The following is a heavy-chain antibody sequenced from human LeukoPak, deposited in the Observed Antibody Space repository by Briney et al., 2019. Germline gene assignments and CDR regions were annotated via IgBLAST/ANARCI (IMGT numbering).Heavy chain of an antibody. CDR2: INHSGST. CDR1: GGSFSGYY. Sequence: SETLSLTCAVYGGSFSGYYWSWIRQPPGKGLEWIGEINHSGSTNYNPSLKSRVTISVDTSKNQFSLKLSSVTAADTAVYYCAGGAPTYYFDYWGQGTLVTVSS. V-gene: IGHV4-34*01. D-gene: IGHD1-1*01. CDR3: AGGAPTYYFDY. J-gene: IGHJ4*02.